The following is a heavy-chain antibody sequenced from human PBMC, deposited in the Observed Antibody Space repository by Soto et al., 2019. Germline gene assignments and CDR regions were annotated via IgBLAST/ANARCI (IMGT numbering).Heavy chain of an antibody. CDR3: AKGAVAGTPTSYYYYGMDI. D-gene: IGHD6-19*01. V-gene: IGHV1-69*12. Sequence: QVQLLQSGAEVKKPGSSVRVSCEASGGTFRTYAISWVRQDPGQGLEWMGEIIPIFGTINYAQKFQGRITITADESTATVYMDLRSLRSDDTALYYCAKGAVAGTPTSYYYYGMDIWGQGTTVTVSS. J-gene: IGHJ6*02. CDR1: GGTFRTYA. CDR2: IIPIFGTI.